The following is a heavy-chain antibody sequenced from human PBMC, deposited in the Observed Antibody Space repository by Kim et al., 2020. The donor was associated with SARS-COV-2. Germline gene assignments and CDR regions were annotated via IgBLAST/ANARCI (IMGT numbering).Heavy chain of an antibody. D-gene: IGHD6-13*01. J-gene: IGHJ4*02. CDR2: INTNTGNP. CDR3: ARDLWAFSVSAAAGPLDY. V-gene: IGHV7-4-1*02. CDR1: GYTFTSYA. Sequence: ASVKVSCKASGYTFTSYAMNWVRQAPGQGLEWMGWINTNTGNPTYAQGFTGRFVFSLDTSVSTAYLQISSLKAEDTAVYYCARDLWAFSVSAAAGPLDYWGQGTLVTVSS.